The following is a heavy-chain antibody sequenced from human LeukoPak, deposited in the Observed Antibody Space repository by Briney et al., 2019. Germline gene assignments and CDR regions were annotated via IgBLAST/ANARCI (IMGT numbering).Heavy chain of an antibody. J-gene: IGHJ4*02. CDR3: ARGLYVDTTMPILY. CDR1: GFTVSSNY. D-gene: IGHD5-18*01. Sequence: GGSLRLSCAASGFTVSSNYVSWVRQAPGKGLEWVSVIYSGGSTYYADSVRGRFSISRDKSKNTLSLQMNSLGVEDTAVYYCARGLYVDTTMPILYWGQGTLVTVSS. V-gene: IGHV3-53*01. CDR2: IYSGGST.